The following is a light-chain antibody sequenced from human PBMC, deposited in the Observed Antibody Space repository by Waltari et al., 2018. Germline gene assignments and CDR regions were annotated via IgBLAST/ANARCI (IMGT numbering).Light chain of an antibody. J-gene: IGLJ2*01. Sequence: QSALTQPASVSGSPGQSITISCTGTSSDIGSYNYVSWYQQPPAKAPKLMIYDVSNRPSGFSSLFSGSKSGNTASLTISGLQTEDEADYYCNSYTSSNTLVFGGGTKLTVL. CDR3: NSYTSSNTLV. CDR2: DVS. V-gene: IGLV2-14*03. CDR1: SSDIGSYNY.